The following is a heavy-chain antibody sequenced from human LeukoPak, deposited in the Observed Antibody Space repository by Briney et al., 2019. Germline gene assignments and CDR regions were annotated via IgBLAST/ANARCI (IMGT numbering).Heavy chain of an antibody. Sequence: PSETLSLTCTVSGASISDTNSYWGWIRQPPGKGLEWVGSVFKSGSSYYNPPLKSRVTMPLDTSKNQFSLRLTSVTAADTAVYYCARLADDLWSGYYIGWGVFDSWGQGTLVTVSS. CDR1: GASISDTNSY. J-gene: IGHJ4*02. D-gene: IGHD3-3*01. CDR2: VFKSGSS. CDR3: ARLADDLWSGYYIGWGVFDS. V-gene: IGHV4-39*01.